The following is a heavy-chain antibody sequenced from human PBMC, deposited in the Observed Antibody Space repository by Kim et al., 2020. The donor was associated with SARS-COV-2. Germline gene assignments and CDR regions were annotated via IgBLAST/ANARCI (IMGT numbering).Heavy chain of an antibody. CDR1: GFTFGSYG. CDR2: ISDNGGST. J-gene: IGHJ4*02. V-gene: IGHV3-23*01. Sequence: GGSLRLSCVASGFTFGSYGMTWVRQAPGKGLEWVSSISDNGGSTYYADSVKGRFTISRDNSKNTLYLQMNSLRGEDTAVYYCAKVVLSSRTFSPGFDSWGQGSLVTVSS. CDR3: AKVVLSSRTFSPGFDS. D-gene: IGHD6-13*01.